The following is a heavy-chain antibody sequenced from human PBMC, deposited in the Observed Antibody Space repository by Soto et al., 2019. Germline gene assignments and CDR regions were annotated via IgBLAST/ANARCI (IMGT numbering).Heavy chain of an antibody. CDR3: ATETGQRSGDDFWSGYHYPTGDYYGMEG. Sequence: ASVKVSCKVSGYTLTELSMHWVRQAPGKGLEWMGGFDPEDGETIYAQKFQGRVTMTEDTSTDTAYMELSSLRSEDTAVYYCATETGQRSGDDFWSGYHYPTGDYYGMEGWGQGTTVTVSS. CDR2: FDPEDGET. V-gene: IGHV1-24*01. CDR1: GYTLTELS. J-gene: IGHJ6*02. D-gene: IGHD3-3*01.